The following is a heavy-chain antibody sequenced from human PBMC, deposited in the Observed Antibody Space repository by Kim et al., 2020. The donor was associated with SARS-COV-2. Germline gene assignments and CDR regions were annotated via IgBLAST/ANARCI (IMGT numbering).Heavy chain of an antibody. D-gene: IGHD6-19*01. V-gene: IGHV3-33*01. CDR3: ARDGGIAVAGTMEDY. CDR1: GFTFSSYG. CDR2: IWYDGSNK. J-gene: IGHJ4*02. Sequence: GGSLRLSCAASGFTFSSYGMHWVRQAPGKGLEWVAVIWYDGSNKYYADSVKGRFTISRDNSKNTLYLQMNSLRAEDTAVYYCARDGGIAVAGTMEDYWGQGTLVTVSS.